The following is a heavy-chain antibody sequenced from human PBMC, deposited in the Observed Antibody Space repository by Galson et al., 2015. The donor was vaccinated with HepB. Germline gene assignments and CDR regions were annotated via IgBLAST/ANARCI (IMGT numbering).Heavy chain of an antibody. D-gene: IGHD1-26*01. J-gene: IGHJ2*01. CDR3: AKDRPNHRHASGSYPYWYFDL. V-gene: IGHV3-23*01. Sequence: SLRLSCAASGFTFSSYAMSWVRQAPGKGLEWVSAISGSGGSTYYADSVKGRFTISRDNSKNTLYLQMNSLRAEDTAVYYCAKDRPNHRHASGSYPYWYFDLWGRGTLVTVSS. CDR1: GFTFSSYA. CDR2: ISGSGGST.